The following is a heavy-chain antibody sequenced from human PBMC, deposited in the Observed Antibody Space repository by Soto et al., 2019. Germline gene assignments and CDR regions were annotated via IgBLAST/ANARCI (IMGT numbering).Heavy chain of an antibody. CDR2: IYYSGST. CDR3: ARHQDVVVPAATDY. D-gene: IGHD2-2*01. Sequence: PSETLSLTCTVSGGSISSSSYYWGWIRQPPGKGLEWIGSIYYSGSTYYNPSLKSRVTISVDTSKNQFSLKLSSVTAADTAVYYCARHQDVVVPAATDYWGQGTLVTVSS. J-gene: IGHJ4*02. CDR1: GGSISSSSYY. V-gene: IGHV4-39*01.